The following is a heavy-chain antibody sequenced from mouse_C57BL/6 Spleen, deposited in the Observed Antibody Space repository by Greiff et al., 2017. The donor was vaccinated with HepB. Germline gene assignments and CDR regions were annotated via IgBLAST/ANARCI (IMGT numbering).Heavy chain of an antibody. J-gene: IGHJ3*01. CDR1: GFTFSDYG. V-gene: IGHV5-17*01. CDR3: ARRNYDVFAY. CDR2: ISSGSSTI. D-gene: IGHD2-4*01. Sequence: EVMLVESGGGLVKPGGSLKLSCAASGFTFSDYGMHWVRQAPEKGLEWVAYISSGSSTIYYADTVKGRFTISRDNAKNTLFLQMTSLRSEDTAMYYCARRNYDVFAYWGQGTLVTVSA.